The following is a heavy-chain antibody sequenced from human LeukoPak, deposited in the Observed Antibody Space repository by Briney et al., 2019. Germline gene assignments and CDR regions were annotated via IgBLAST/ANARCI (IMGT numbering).Heavy chain of an antibody. J-gene: IGHJ4*02. CDR3: TTDPGYRGLYYFDY. CDR2: IRSKNNGGTT. V-gene: IGHV3-15*01. Sequence: KPGGSLRLSCAASGFAFTNACMSWVRRAPGKGLEWVGRIRSKNNGGTTDYAAPVRGRFSISRDDSKSMLYLQMNSLKTEDTALCYCTTDPGYRGLYYFDYWGQGTLVTVSS. CDR1: GFAFTNAC. D-gene: IGHD5-12*01.